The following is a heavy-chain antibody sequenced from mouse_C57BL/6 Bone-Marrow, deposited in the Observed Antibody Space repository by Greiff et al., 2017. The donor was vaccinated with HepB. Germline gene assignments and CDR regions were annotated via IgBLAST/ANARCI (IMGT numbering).Heavy chain of an antibody. CDR3: ARDYDYPWCAY. CDR1: GFTFSDYG. Sequence: EVKVVESGGGLVKPGGSLKLSCAASGFTFSDYGMHWVRQAPEKGLEWVAYISSGSSTIYYADTVKGRFTISRDNDKNTLFLQMTRLRSEDTAMYYCARDYDYPWCAYWGQGTLVTVSA. D-gene: IGHD2-4*01. J-gene: IGHJ3*01. CDR2: ISSGSSTI. V-gene: IGHV5-17*01.